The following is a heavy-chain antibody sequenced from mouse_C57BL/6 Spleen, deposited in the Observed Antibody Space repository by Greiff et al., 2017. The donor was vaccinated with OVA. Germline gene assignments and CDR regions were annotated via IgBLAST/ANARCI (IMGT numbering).Heavy chain of an antibody. Sequence: EVKVVESGGGLVKPGGSLKLSCAASGFTFSDYGMHWVRQAPEKGLEWVAYISSGSSTIYYADTVKGRFTISRDNAKNTLFLQMTSLRSEDTAMYYCAKFSWDYWGQGTTLTVSS. CDR3: AKFSWDY. CDR2: ISSGSSTI. D-gene: IGHD3-1*01. V-gene: IGHV5-17*01. J-gene: IGHJ2*01. CDR1: GFTFSDYG.